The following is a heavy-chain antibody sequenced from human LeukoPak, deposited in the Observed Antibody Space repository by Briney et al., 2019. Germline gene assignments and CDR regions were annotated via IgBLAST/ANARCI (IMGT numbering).Heavy chain of an antibody. Sequence: SETLSLTCTVSGGSISSTSYFWGWIRQPPGKGLEWIGSIYYSGSTYYDPSLKSRVTISVDTSKNQFSLKLSSVTAADTAVFYYAGANRGYSRYYFDFWGQGILVTVSS. D-gene: IGHD2-2*03. CDR1: GGSISSTSYF. CDR2: IYYSGST. J-gene: IGHJ4*02. V-gene: IGHV4-39*01. CDR3: AGANRGYSRYYFDF.